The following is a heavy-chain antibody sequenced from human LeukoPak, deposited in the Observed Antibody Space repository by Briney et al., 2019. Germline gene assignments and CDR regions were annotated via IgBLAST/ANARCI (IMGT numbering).Heavy chain of an antibody. V-gene: IGHV3-15*01. J-gene: IGHJ6*03. CDR3: TTEKYYYLDV. CDR1: GFTFSDFW. Sequence: PGGSLRLSCAASGFTFSDFWMTWVRQAPGKGLEWVGRIKSKRDGETTDYAAAVKGRFTISRDDSKKMLSLQMDSLKTEDTGMYYCTTEKYYYLDVWGKGTTVTVSS. CDR2: IKSKRDGETT.